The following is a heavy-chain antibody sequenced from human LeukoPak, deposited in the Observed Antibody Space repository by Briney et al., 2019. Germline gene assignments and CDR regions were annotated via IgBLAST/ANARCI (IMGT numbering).Heavy chain of an antibody. V-gene: IGHV1-69-2*01. CDR3: ATAPRRSGSYFFYFDY. Sequence: ASVKVSCKVSGYTFTDYYMHWVQRAPGKGLEWMGLVDPEDGETIYAEKFQGRVTITADTSTDTAYMELSSLRSEDTAVYYCATAPRRSGSYFFYFDYWGQGTLVTVSS. CDR2: VDPEDGET. J-gene: IGHJ4*02. D-gene: IGHD1-26*01. CDR1: GYTFTDYY.